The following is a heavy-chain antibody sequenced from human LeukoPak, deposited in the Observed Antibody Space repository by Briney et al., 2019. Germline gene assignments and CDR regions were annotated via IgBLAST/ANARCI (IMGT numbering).Heavy chain of an antibody. CDR3: ARAMWDCSGGSCYSFDYYYYYMDV. J-gene: IGHJ6*03. D-gene: IGHD2-15*01. V-gene: IGHV4-59*01. Sequence: SETLSLTCTVSGGSISSYYWSWIRQPPGKGLEWIGYIYYSGSTNYNPSLKSRVTISVDTSKNQFSLKLSSVTAADTAVYYCARAMWDCSGGSCYSFDYYYYYMDVWSKGTTVTVSS. CDR2: IYYSGST. CDR1: GGSISSYY.